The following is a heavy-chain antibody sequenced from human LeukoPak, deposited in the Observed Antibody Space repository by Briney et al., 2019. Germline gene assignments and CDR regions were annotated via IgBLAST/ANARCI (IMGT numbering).Heavy chain of an antibody. Sequence: GASVKVSCKASGYTFTDYYIHWVRQAPGQGLEWMAWMNPNSGGTSYAQKFQGRVTMTRDTSISTAYMELSRLRFDDTAVYYCARGLPSSGGSCYPMDVWGKGTTVTVSS. V-gene: IGHV1-2*02. CDR3: ARGLPSSGGSCYPMDV. CDR1: GYTFTDYY. J-gene: IGHJ6*03. D-gene: IGHD2-15*01. CDR2: MNPNSGGT.